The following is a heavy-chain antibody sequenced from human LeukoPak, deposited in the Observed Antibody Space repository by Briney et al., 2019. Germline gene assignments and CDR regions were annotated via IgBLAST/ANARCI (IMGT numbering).Heavy chain of an antibody. V-gene: IGHV3-7*01. CDR2: IKQDGSEK. CDR1: GFTFSSYW. D-gene: IGHD3-3*01. Sequence: PGGSLRLSCAASGFTFSSYWMSWVPQAPGKGLEWVANIKQDGSEKYYVDSVKGRFTISRDNAKNSLYLQMNSLRAEDTAVYYCARDTKYYYYGMDVWGQGTTVTVSS. CDR3: ARDTKYYYYGMDV. J-gene: IGHJ6*02.